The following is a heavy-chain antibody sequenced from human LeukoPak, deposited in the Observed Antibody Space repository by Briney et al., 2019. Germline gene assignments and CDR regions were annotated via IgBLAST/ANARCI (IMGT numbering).Heavy chain of an antibody. CDR2: MSPNTGNT. V-gene: IGHV1-8*02. J-gene: IGHJ4*02. Sequence: ASVKVSCKASGYTFTNYAMNWVRQAPGQGLEWVGWMSPNTGNTGYAQKFQGRVTMTRNTSISTAYMELSSLTSEDTAVYYCGAVTITTNPDYWGQGTLVTVSS. CDR3: GAVTITTNPDY. D-gene: IGHD6-19*01. CDR1: GYTFTNYA.